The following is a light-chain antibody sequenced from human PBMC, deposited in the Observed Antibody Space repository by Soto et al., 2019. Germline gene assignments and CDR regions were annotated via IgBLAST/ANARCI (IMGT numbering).Light chain of an antibody. CDR3: QQYNTDSGT. CDR2: KAS. Sequence: DIQMTQSPSTLSASVGDRVTITCRASQSLNSWLAWYQQKPGKAPKLLIYKASTLESGVPSSFSGSGSATDFTLTISSLQPDDFATYYCQQYNTDSGTFGQGTKVEIK. J-gene: IGKJ1*01. V-gene: IGKV1-5*03. CDR1: QSLNSW.